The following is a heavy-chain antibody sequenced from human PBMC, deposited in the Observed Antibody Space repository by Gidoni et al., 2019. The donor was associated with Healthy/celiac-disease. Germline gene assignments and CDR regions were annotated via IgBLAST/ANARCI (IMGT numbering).Heavy chain of an antibody. CDR1: GGSISSGGYS. Sequence: QLQLQESGSGLVKPSQTLSLTCAVSGGSISSGGYSWSWIRQPPGKGLEWIGYIYHSGSTYYNPSLKSRVTISVDRSKNQFSLKLSSVTAADTAVYYCARRYPKLGDRYSYGREHWFDPWGQGTLVTVSS. J-gene: IGHJ5*02. D-gene: IGHD5-18*01. V-gene: IGHV4-30-2*01. CDR3: ARRYPKLGDRYSYGREHWFDP. CDR2: IYHSGST.